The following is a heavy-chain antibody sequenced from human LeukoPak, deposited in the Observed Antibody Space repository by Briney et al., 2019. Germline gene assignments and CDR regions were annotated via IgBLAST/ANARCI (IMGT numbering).Heavy chain of an antibody. CDR3: AREFSGSNYGFPFDY. Sequence: TGGSLRLSCAASGFTFSSYWMSWVRQAPGKGLEWVANIKQDGSDKYYADSVKGRFTISRDNAKNSLYLQMNSLRAEDTAVYCCAREFSGSNYGFPFDYWGQGTLVTVSS. V-gene: IGHV3-7*01. D-gene: IGHD1-26*01. J-gene: IGHJ4*02. CDR2: IKQDGSDK. CDR1: GFTFSSYW.